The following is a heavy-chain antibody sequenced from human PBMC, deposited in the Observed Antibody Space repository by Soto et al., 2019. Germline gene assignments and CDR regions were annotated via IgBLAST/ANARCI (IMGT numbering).Heavy chain of an antibody. D-gene: IGHD2-2*01. CDR2: IYYSGST. V-gene: IGHV4-59*12. J-gene: IGHJ5*02. CDR1: GGSISSYY. Sequence: SETLSLTCTVSGGSISSYYWSWIRQPPGKGLEWIGYIYYSGSTNYNPSLKSRVTISVDTSKNQFSLKLSSVTAADTAVYYCARDLRTIPAASRFGFDPWGQGTLVTVSS. CDR3: ARDLRTIPAASRFGFDP.